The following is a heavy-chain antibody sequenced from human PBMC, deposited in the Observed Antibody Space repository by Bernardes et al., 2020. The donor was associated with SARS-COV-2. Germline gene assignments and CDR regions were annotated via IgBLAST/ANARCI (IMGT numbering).Heavy chain of an antibody. V-gene: IGHV4-34*01. Sequence: SETLSLTCAVYGGSLSGYYWSWIRQPPGKGLEWIGEINPSGSTTYNPSLKSRVTISVDTSKSQFSLKLSSVTAADTAVYYCASLMVRGVILWYFDYWGQGTLVTVSS. D-gene: IGHD3-10*01. CDR2: INPSGST. CDR3: ASLMVRGVILWYFDY. CDR1: GGSLSGYY. J-gene: IGHJ4*02.